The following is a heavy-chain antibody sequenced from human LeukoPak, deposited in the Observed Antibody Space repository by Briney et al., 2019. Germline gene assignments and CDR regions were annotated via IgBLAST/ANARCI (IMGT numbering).Heavy chain of an antibody. J-gene: IGHJ6*03. D-gene: IGHD3-9*01. Sequence: QAGGSLRLSRAASGFTFSNYAMSWVRQAPGKGLEWISSITGAGDSTYYADSVKGRFTGRFTISRDNSKNTLYLQMSSLRAEDTAVYFCAKHPLTSSNYYMDVWGKGTAVTVSS. CDR2: ITGAGDST. CDR3: AKHPLTSSNYYMDV. V-gene: IGHV3-23*01. CDR1: GFTFSNYA.